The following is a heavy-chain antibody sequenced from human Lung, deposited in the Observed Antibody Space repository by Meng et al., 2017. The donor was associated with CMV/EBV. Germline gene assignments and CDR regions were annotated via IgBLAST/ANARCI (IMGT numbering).Heavy chain of an antibody. CDR1: GYTFTGYF. Sequence: ASXXVSXKASGYTFTGYFMHWVRQAPGQGLEWMGWINPNSGGTNYAQKFQGRVIMTWDTSISSAYMQLSRLTSNDTAVFYCARGGLSTALPEAPSSSSIDNWGQGTXVTVSS. CDR2: INPNSGGT. V-gene: IGHV1-2*02. CDR3: ARGGLSTALPEAPSSSSIDN. J-gene: IGHJ4*02. D-gene: IGHD2/OR15-2a*01.